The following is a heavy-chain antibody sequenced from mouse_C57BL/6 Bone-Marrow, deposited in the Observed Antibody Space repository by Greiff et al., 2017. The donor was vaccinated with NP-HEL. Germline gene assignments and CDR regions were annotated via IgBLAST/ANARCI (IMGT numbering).Heavy chain of an antibody. CDR2: IYPGDGDT. Sequence: VQLQESGPELVKPGASVKISCKASGYAFSSSWMNWVKQRPGKGLEWIGRIYPGDGDTNYNGKFKGKATLTADKSSSTAYMKLSSLTSEDSAVYFCASGYYGRGFAYWGQGTLVTVSA. D-gene: IGHD1-1*01. V-gene: IGHV1-82*01. CDR1: GYAFSSSW. CDR3: ASGYYGRGFAY. J-gene: IGHJ3*01.